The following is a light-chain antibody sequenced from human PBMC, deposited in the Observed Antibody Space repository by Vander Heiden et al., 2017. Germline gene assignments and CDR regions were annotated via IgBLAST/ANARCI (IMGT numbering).Light chain of an antibody. V-gene: IGKV3-11*01. J-gene: IGKJ2*01. Sequence: EIVLTQSPATLPLSPGERATLSCRASQSVSSYLAWYQQKPGQAPRLLIYDASNRATGIPARFSGSGYGTDFTLTISSLEPEDFAVYYCQQLSNWPLYTFGQGTKLEIK. CDR2: DAS. CDR3: QQLSNWPLYT. CDR1: QSVSSY.